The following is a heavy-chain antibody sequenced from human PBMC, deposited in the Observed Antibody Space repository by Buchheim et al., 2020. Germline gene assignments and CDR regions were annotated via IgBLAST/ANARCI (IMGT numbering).Heavy chain of an antibody. V-gene: IGHV3-30*18. CDR1: GFTFSSYG. Sequence: QVQLVESGGGVVQPGRSLRLSCAASGFTFSSYGMHWVRQAPGKGLEWVAVISYDGSNKYYADSVKGRFTISRDNSKNKLDLQMNSLRAEDTAVYYCAKGGTTYYDFWSGYYALDYWGQGTL. D-gene: IGHD3-3*01. CDR2: ISYDGSNK. CDR3: AKGGTTYYDFWSGYYALDY. J-gene: IGHJ4*02.